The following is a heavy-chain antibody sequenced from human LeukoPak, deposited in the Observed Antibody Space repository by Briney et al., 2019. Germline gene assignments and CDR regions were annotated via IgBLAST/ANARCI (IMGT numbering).Heavy chain of an antibody. CDR3: ARDSPDYYGSGSYSGYYYYYYMDV. CDR2: IYTSGST. CDR1: GGSISSYY. D-gene: IGHD3-10*01. J-gene: IGHJ6*03. Sequence: SETLSLTCTVSGGSISSYYWSWIRQPAGKGLEWIGRIYTSGSTNYNPSLKSRVTMSVDTSKNQFSLKLSSVTAADTAVYYCARDSPDYYGSGSYSGYYYYYYMDVWGKGTTVTVSS. V-gene: IGHV4-4*07.